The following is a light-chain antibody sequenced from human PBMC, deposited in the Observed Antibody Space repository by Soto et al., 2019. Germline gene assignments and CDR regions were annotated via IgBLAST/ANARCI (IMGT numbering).Light chain of an antibody. Sequence: DIVMTQSPLSLPVTPGEPASISCRSSQSLLHSNGYNYLDWYLQKPGQSPQLLIYLGSNRASGVPDRFSGSGSCTDFTLKISRVEAEDVGVDYCMQALQTPRTCGQGTKVEIK. CDR3: MQALQTPRT. CDR2: LGS. J-gene: IGKJ1*01. V-gene: IGKV2-28*01. CDR1: QSLLHSNGYNY.